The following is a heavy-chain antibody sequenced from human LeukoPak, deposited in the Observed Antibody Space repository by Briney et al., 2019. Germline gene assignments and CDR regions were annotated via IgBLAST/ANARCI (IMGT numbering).Heavy chain of an antibody. CDR2: IYSGGST. D-gene: IGHD6-6*01. CDR3: ARVRYSSSLDY. Sequence: GGSLRLSCAASGFTFSTYAMSWVRQAPGKGLEWVSVIYSGGSTYYADSVKGRFTISRHNSKNTLYLQMNSLRAEDTAVYYCARVRYSSSLDYWGQGTLVTVSS. CDR1: GFTFSTYA. J-gene: IGHJ4*02. V-gene: IGHV3-53*04.